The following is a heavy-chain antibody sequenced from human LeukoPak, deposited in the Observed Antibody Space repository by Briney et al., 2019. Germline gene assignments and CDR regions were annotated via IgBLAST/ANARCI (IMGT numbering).Heavy chain of an antibody. CDR2: ISAYNGNT. D-gene: IGHD2-15*01. CDR1: GYTLTSYG. Sequence: ASVKVSCKASGYTLTSYGMSWVRQAPGQGLEWMGWISAYNGNTKYAQKLQGRVTMTTDTSTRTAYMEMRSLRSDDTAVYYCARDGYYCSGGSCYNWFDPWGQGTLVTVSS. J-gene: IGHJ5*02. CDR3: ARDGYYCSGGSCYNWFDP. V-gene: IGHV1-18*01.